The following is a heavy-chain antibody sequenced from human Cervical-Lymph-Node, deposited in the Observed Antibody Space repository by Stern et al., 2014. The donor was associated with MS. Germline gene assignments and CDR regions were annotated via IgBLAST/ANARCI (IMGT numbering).Heavy chain of an antibody. CDR2: ITNVGST. Sequence: VQLVESGGGVIQPGGSLRLSCTASGFTVSRDYMTWVRQAPGKGLEWFSLITNVGSTFYTDSVKGRFTISRDDSKNTVYRHMTSLRAEDTAMYYCARDTSSPERSDWWGQGTLVTVSS. D-gene: IGHD1-1*01. V-gene: IGHV3-53*01. CDR3: ARDTSSPERSDW. CDR1: GFTVSRDY. J-gene: IGHJ4*02.